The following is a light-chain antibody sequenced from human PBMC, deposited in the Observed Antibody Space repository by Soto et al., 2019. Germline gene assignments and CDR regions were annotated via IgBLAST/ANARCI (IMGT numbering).Light chain of an antibody. V-gene: IGKV4-1*01. CDR1: QSVLYSSNNRNY. Sequence: DIVMTQSPDSLAVSLGERATINCKSSQSVLYSSNNRNYLAWYQQKPGQPPKLLIYWASTRESGVPDRFSGSGSGTDFTLTISSLQAEDVVVYYCQQYYSTPQTFGQGTKVDIK. CDR3: QQYYSTPQT. CDR2: WAS. J-gene: IGKJ1*01.